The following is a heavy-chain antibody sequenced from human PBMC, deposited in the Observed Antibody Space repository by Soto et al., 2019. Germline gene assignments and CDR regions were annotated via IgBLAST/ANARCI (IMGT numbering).Heavy chain of an antibody. CDR1: GFTFSGYY. J-gene: IGHJ4*02. CDR2: ISGNGEII. V-gene: IGHV3-11*01. D-gene: IGHD4-17*01. Sequence: GGSLRLSCAASGFTFSGYYIHWIRRAPGKGLEWISYISGNGEIIQYAASARGRFTISRDNAENSVYLEMDSLRAEDTALYYSARDVDADFRTDFDYWGRGTLVTVSS. CDR3: ARDVDADFRTDFDY.